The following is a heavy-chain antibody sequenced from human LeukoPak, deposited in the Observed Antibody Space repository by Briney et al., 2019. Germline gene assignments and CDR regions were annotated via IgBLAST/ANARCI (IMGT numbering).Heavy chain of an antibody. CDR1: GGSFGRYA. V-gene: IGHV1-69*13. Sequence: SVKVSCKAPGGSFGRYAIHWVRRAPGQGLEWMGGIVPILGTANYAQKFQGRVTITADDSTGTAYMELTSLRSADTVVYYCARSQGYSYGSSYWGQGTLVTVSS. J-gene: IGHJ4*02. CDR3: ARSQGYSYGSSY. CDR2: IVPILGTA. D-gene: IGHD5-18*01.